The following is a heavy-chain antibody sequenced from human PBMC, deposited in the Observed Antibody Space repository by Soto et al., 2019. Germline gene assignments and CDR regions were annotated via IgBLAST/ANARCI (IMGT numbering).Heavy chain of an antibody. Sequence: PGGSLRLSCAASGFTFSSFALSWVRQAPGKGLEWVSAISGSGDGTDYADSVKGRFTISRDNSKNTLYLQMNSLRAEDTAVYYCAGPGYSSQDYWGQGALVTFSS. CDR3: AGPGYSSQDY. J-gene: IGHJ4*02. V-gene: IGHV3-23*01. D-gene: IGHD5-18*01. CDR2: ISGSGDGT. CDR1: GFTFSSFA.